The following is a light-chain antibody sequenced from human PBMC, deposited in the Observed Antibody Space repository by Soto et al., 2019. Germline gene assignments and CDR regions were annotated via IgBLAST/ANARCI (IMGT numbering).Light chain of an antibody. V-gene: IGKV3-20*01. CDR2: DAS. CDR3: HQYYRTPRT. Sequence: IGLMQSPGTLSLSPGERATLFCRANQTLNHNHLAWYQQKPGQAPRLLIYDASSRATDTPDRFSGTGSATDFTLTISRLEPEDFAVYYCHQYYRTPRTFGQGTKVDIK. CDR1: QTLNHNH. J-gene: IGKJ1*01.